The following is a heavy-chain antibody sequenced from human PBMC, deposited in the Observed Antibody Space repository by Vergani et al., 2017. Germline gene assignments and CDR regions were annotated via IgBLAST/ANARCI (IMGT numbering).Heavy chain of an antibody. Sequence: EVELLESGGGLAQPGGSLGVSCSASGFRVTTYYMIWVRRAPGKGLEWVSVIKSDGRTSYAESVRGRFTISRDTSRNAVYLQMNILRVEDTGVYYCTRSECSGTTCYGHYFDLWGHGILVTVSS. D-gene: IGHD2-15*01. CDR2: IKSDGRT. CDR3: TRSECSGTTCYGHYFDL. V-gene: IGHV3-66*02. CDR1: GFRVTTYY. J-gene: IGHJ4*01.